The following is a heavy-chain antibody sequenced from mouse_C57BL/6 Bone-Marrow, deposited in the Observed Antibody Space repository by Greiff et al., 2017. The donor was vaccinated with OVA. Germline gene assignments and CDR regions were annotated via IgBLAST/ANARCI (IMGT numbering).Heavy chain of an antibody. V-gene: IGHV10-1*01. D-gene: IGHD1-1*01. CDR3: VRHAYGSSSLDY. J-gene: IGHJ4*01. CDR1: GFSFNTYA. CDR2: IRSKSNNYAT. Sequence: EVKLVESGGGLVQPKGSLKLSCAASGFSFNTYAMNWVRQAPGKGLEWVARIRSKSNNYATYYADSVKVRFTISRDDSERMLYLQMNNLKTEDTAMYYCVRHAYGSSSLDYWGQGTSVTVSS.